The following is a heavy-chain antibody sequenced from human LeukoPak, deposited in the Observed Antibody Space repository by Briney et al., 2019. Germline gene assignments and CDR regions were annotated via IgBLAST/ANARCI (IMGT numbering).Heavy chain of an antibody. CDR2: ISWNSGSI. V-gene: IGHV3-9*01. D-gene: IGHD6-19*01. CDR1: GFTFDDYA. J-gene: IGHJ4*02. Sequence: GRSLRLSCAASGFTFDDYAMDWVRHAPGKGLEWVSGISWNSGSIGYADSVKGRFTISRDNAKNSLYLQMNSLRAEGTALYYCAKDIGSSGWYDYWGQGTLVTVSS. CDR3: AKDIGSSGWYDY.